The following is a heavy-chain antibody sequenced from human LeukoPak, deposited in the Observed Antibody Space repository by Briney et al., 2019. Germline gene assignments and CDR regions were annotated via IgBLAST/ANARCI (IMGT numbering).Heavy chain of an antibody. CDR1: GFTFSSYS. CDR3: ARDEGPKLRYQPDY. J-gene: IGHJ4*02. D-gene: IGHD3-9*01. V-gene: IGHV3-21*01. CDR2: ISSSSSYI. Sequence: GGSPRLSCAASGFTFSSYSMNWVRQAPGKGLEWVSSISSSSSYIYYADSVKGRFTISRDNAKNSLYLQMNSLRAEDTAVYYCARDEGPKLRYQPDYWGQGTLVTVSS.